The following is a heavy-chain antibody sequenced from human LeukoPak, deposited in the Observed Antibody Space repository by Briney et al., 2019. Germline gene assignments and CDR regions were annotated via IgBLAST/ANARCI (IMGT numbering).Heavy chain of an antibody. J-gene: IGHJ4*02. V-gene: IGHV3-49*04. CDR3: TREGASKGGFDY. CDR2: IRSKAYGGTT. D-gene: IGHD2-2*01. Sequence: GGSLRLSCTASGFTFGDYAMSWVRQAPGKGLEWVGFIRSKAYGGTTEYAASVKGRFTISRDDSKSIAYLQMNSLKTEDTAVYYCTREGASKGGFDYWGQGTLVTVSS. CDR1: GFTFGDYA.